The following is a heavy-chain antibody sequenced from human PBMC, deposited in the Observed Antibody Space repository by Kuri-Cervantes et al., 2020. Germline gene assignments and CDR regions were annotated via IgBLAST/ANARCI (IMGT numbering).Heavy chain of an antibody. D-gene: IGHD4-17*01. CDR2: IKSKTDGGTT. CDR3: TTDPQTPTPPTVTIDYYFDY. Sequence: GGSLRLSCAASGFTFSNAWMSWVRQAPGKGLEWVGRIKSKTDGGTTDYAAPVKGRFTISRDDSKNTLYLQMNSLRTEDTAVYYCTTDPQTPTPPTVTIDYYFDYWGQGTLVTVSS. V-gene: IGHV3-15*01. J-gene: IGHJ4*02. CDR1: GFTFSNAW.